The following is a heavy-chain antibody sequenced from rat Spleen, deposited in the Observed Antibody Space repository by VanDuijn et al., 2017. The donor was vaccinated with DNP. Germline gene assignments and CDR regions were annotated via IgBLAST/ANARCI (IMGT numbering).Heavy chain of an antibody. CDR3: TTGYYDGYYPYAMDA. CDR1: GFTFSNYW. Sequence: EVQLVESGGGLVQPGRSLKLSCVASGFTFSNYWMYWIRQAPGKGLEWVAAISPGGGNIYYRDSVKGRFTISRDNAKSTLYLQMDSLRSEETATYYCTTGYYDGYYPYAMDAWGQGTSVTVSS. CDR2: ISPGGGNI. V-gene: IGHV5-27*01. J-gene: IGHJ4*01. D-gene: IGHD1-12*03.